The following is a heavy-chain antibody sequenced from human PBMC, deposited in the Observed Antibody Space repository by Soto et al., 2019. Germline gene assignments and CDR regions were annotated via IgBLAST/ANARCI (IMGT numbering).Heavy chain of an antibody. J-gene: IGHJ6*02. CDR1: GFSLSTSGVG. CDR3: AHITTVKDYYYYYGMDV. D-gene: IGHD4-17*01. V-gene: IGHV2-5*02. Sequence: QITLKESGPTLVKPTQTLTLTCTFSGFSLSTSGVGVGWIRQPPGKALEWLALIYWDDDKRYSPSLKSRLTITKDTSKNQVVLTMTNMDPVDTATYYCAHITTVKDYYYYYGMDVWGQGTTVTVSS. CDR2: IYWDDDK.